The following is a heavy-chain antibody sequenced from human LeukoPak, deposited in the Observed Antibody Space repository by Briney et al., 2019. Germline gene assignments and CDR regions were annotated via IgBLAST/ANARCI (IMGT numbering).Heavy chain of an antibody. J-gene: IGHJ6*03. CDR3: ARSYYYDNSGYPYYYYMDV. V-gene: IGHV4-59*08. CDR2: IYYSGST. Sequence: SETLSLTCTVSGGSTRSYYWSWIRQPPGKGLEWIGYIYYSGSTNYNPSLKSRVTISVDTSKNQFSLKLSSVTAADTAMYYCARSYYYDNSGYPYYYYMDVWGKVTTVTVSS. D-gene: IGHD3-22*01. CDR1: GGSTRSYY.